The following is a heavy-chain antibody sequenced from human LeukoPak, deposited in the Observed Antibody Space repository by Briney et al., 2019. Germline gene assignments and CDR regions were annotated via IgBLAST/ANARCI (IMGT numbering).Heavy chain of an antibody. V-gene: IGHV1-2*06. CDR1: GYTLTGYY. CDR3: ARGYCSGGSCRIFDY. J-gene: IGHJ4*02. Sequence: ASVKVSCKASGYTLTGYYMHWVRQAPGQGLEWMGRINPNSGGTNYAQKFQGRVTMTRDTSISTAYMKLSRLRSDDTAVYYCARGYCSGGSCRIFDYWGQGTLVTVSS. CDR2: INPNSGGT. D-gene: IGHD2-15*01.